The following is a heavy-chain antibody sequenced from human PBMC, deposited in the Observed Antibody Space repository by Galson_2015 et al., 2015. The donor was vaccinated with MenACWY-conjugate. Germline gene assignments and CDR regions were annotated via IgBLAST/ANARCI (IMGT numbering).Heavy chain of an antibody. V-gene: IGHV4-59*01. D-gene: IGHD2-21*01. Sequence: EWIAYIYYTGSTEYNPSLKSRVSISVDTSKNQFSLKLSSVTAADTATYYCARSAVGVAPYFDYWGRGTLVTVSS. J-gene: IGHJ4*02. CDR3: ARSAVGVAPYFDY. CDR2: IYYTGST.